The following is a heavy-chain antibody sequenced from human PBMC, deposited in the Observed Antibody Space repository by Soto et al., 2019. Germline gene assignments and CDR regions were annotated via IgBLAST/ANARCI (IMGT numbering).Heavy chain of an antibody. J-gene: IGHJ5*01. Sequence: SETLSLTCTVSGGTISSGGYYWNWIRQHPGKGLEWIGFIHYSGSTFHNPSLKSRVTISVDTSKNQFSLQLNSVTPDDTAVYYCARLIGNSWLDSWGQGTLVTVSS. CDR2: IHYSGST. CDR1: GGTISSGGYY. D-gene: IGHD2-8*01. V-gene: IGHV4-31*03. CDR3: ARLIGNSWLDS.